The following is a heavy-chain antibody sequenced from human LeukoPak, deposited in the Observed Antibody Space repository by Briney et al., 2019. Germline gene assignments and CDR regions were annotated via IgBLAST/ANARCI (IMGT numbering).Heavy chain of an antibody. J-gene: IGHJ4*02. CDR2: IIPILGIA. V-gene: IGHV1-69*04. CDR1: GGTFSSYA. Sequence: SVKVSCKASGGTFSSYAISWVRQAPGQGLEWMGRIIPILGIANYAQKFQGRVTITADKSTSTAYMELSSLRAEDTAVYYCARDSDLDYWGQGTLVTVSS. CDR3: ARDSDLDY.